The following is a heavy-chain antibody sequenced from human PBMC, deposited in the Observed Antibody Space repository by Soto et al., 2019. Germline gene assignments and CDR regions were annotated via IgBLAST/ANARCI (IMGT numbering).Heavy chain of an antibody. CDR1: GFIFTDYA. CDR3: ATDFLQDWGQDYYAGMDV. CDR2: LSGSGGDT. J-gene: IGHJ6*02. Sequence: EMQLLESGGGLVQLGGSLRLSCAASGFIFTDYAMTWVRQAPGKGLEWVSGLSGSGGDTYYADSVKGRFTVSRDNSRNTLYLQMNSLRAEDTAVYYCATDFLQDWGQDYYAGMDVWGQGTTVTVSS. D-gene: IGHD7-27*01. V-gene: IGHV3-23*01.